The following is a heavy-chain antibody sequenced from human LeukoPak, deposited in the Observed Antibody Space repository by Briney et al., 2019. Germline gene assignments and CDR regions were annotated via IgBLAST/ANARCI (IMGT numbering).Heavy chain of an antibody. CDR1: GFTFSSYG. CDR3: AKSADYGSSWYYY. Sequence: GGSLRLSCAASGFTFSSYGMSWVRQAPGKGLEWVSVISGSDGSTYYADSVKGRFSISRDNSKNTLYLQMNSLKAEDTAVYYCAKSADYGSSWYYYWGQGTLVTVSS. J-gene: IGHJ4*02. V-gene: IGHV3-23*01. D-gene: IGHD6-13*01. CDR2: ISGSDGST.